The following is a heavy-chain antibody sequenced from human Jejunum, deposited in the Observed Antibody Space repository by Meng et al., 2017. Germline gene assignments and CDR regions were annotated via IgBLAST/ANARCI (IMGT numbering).Heavy chain of an antibody. Sequence: VQLPQGGAGLLKPSETLSLTCAVYGGSSSGFYLSWIRQPPGKGLEWIGEIHPSGSTDYNPSLKSRLTISLDTSKNQFSLSLNSATAADTGIYYCTRGTDRAKSGDYWGQGTLVTVSS. V-gene: IGHV4-34*01. CDR2: IHPSGST. CDR1: GGSSSGFY. D-gene: IGHD1-14*01. J-gene: IGHJ4*02. CDR3: TRGTDRAKSGDY.